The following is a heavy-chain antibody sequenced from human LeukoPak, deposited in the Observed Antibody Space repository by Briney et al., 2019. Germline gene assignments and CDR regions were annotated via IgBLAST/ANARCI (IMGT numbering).Heavy chain of an antibody. CDR2: IKQDGSEE. CDR1: GVNFSSYW. J-gene: IGHJ3*02. Sequence: GGSLRLSCAVSGVNFSSYWMSWVRQAPGKGLEWVANIKQDGSEEYYVDSVKGRFTISTDNAKNSLYLQMNSLRAEDTAVYYCARDLVGAFDIWGQGTMVTVSS. V-gene: IGHV3-7*01. D-gene: IGHD3-16*01. CDR3: ARDLVGAFDI.